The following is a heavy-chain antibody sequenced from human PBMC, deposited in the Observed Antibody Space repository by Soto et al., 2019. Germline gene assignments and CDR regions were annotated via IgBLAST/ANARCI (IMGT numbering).Heavy chain of an antibody. CDR1: GYTFTSYG. V-gene: IGHV1-18*04. J-gene: IGHJ6*02. CDR2: ISAYNGNT. Sequence: ASVKVSCKASGYTFTSYGISWVRQAPGQGLEWMGWISAYNGNTNYAQKLQGRVTMTTDTSTSTAYMELRSLRSGDTAVYYCARDSIAAAGTLWYYSYGMDVWGQGTTVTVSS. CDR3: ARDSIAAAGTLWYYSYGMDV. D-gene: IGHD6-13*01.